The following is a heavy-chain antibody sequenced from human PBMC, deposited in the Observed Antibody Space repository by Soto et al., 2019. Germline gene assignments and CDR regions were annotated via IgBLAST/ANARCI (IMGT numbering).Heavy chain of an antibody. CDR3: ARGSNYDFWSGYSANWFDP. J-gene: IGHJ5*02. V-gene: IGHV3-30-3*01. D-gene: IGHD3-3*01. CDR2: ISYDGSNK. Sequence: QVQLVESGGGVVQPGRSLRLSCAASGFTFSSYAMHWVRQAPGKGLEWVAVISYDGSNKYYADSVKGRFTISRDNSKNTLYLQMNSLRAEDTAVYYCARGSNYDFWSGYSANWFDPWGQGTLVTVSS. CDR1: GFTFSSYA.